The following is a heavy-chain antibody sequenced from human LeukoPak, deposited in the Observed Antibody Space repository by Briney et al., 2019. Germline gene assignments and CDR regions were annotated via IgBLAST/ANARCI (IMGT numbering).Heavy chain of an antibody. Sequence: PGGSLRLSCAASGFTFSSYGMHWVRQAPGKGLEWVSTISGSGGSTYYADSVKGRFTISRDDSKNTLYLQVNSLRAEDTALYYCAKGETNWNVGATEYWGQGTLVTVSS. CDR3: AKGETNWNVGATEY. CDR1: GFTFSSYG. J-gene: IGHJ4*02. D-gene: IGHD1-1*01. CDR2: ISGSGGST. V-gene: IGHV3-23*01.